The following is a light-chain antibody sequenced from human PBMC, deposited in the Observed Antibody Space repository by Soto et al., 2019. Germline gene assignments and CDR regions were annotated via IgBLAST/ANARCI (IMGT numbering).Light chain of an antibody. CDR3: QQYNNWPSWT. J-gene: IGKJ1*01. CDR1: QSISIH. CDR2: GAS. Sequence: EIVMTQSPATLSVSPGERATLSCRASQSISIHLAWYQQKPGQAPRLLIYGASTRDTGTPARFSGSGSGTAFTRTISSLQSEDFVVYYCQQYNNWPSWTFGQGTKVEIK. V-gene: IGKV3-15*01.